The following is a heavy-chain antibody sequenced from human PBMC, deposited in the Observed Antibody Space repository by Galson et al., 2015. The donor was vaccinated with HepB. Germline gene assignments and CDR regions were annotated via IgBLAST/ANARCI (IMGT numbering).Heavy chain of an antibody. V-gene: IGHV3-66*01. Sequence: SLRLSCAASGFTVSNNYMSWVRQAPGKGLEWVSAIYSGGSTYYADSVKGRFTISRDNSKNTLYLQMNSLRAEDTAVYYCASSVTMVRGVLITSDYWGQGALVTVSS. CDR2: IYSGGST. CDR3: ASSVTMVRGVLITSDY. CDR1: GFTVSNNY. D-gene: IGHD3-10*01. J-gene: IGHJ4*02.